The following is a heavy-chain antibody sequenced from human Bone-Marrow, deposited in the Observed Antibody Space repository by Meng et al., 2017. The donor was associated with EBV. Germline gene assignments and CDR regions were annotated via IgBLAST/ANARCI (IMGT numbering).Heavy chain of an antibody. CDR1: GFPFSRYW. J-gene: IGHJ4*02. CDR2: LNEDGGVT. D-gene: IGHD1-14*01. CDR3: SRDLAGADDY. Sequence: GQPVGSGGALVQPGGSLSLSCAASGFPFSRYWMHWVRQAPGQGLMWVSRLNEDGGVTDYADSVKGRFTISRDNARNTLYLQMNNLRAEDTATYFCSRDLAGADDYWGQGTLVTVSS. V-gene: IGHV3-74*01.